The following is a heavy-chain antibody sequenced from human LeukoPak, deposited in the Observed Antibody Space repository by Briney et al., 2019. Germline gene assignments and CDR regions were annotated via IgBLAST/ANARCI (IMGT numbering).Heavy chain of an antibody. CDR1: GFTFATYG. J-gene: IGHJ3*02. Sequence: GGSLRLSCAASGFTFATYGMSWVRQAPGKGLQWVSAICGGGVSIYYAHSVKGRFTISRDNSKNTLYLQMNSLRAEDTAVYYCARTGEWSPDAFDIWGQGTMVTVSS. V-gene: IGHV3-23*01. CDR2: ICGGGVSI. CDR3: ARTGEWSPDAFDI. D-gene: IGHD3-3*01.